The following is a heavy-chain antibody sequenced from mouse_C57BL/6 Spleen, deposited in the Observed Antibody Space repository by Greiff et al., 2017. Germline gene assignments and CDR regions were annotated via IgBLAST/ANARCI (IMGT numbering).Heavy chain of an antibody. Sequence: LMESGAELVKPGASVKISCKASGYAFSSYWMNWVKQRPGKGLEWIGQIYPGDGDTNYNGKFKGKATLTADKSSSTAYMQLSSLTSEDSAVYFCARSNDYVAMDYWGQGTSVTVSS. CDR2: IYPGDGDT. CDR1: GYAFSSYW. J-gene: IGHJ4*01. D-gene: IGHD2-4*01. CDR3: ARSNDYVAMDY. V-gene: IGHV1-80*01.